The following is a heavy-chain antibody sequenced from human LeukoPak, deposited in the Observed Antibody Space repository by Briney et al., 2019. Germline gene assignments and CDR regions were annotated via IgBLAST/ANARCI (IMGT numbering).Heavy chain of an antibody. CDR2: ISAYNGNT. CDR1: GYTFTSYG. CDR3: ASLGWGDI. Sequence: ASVKVSCKASGYTFTSYGISWVRQAPGQGLEWMGWISAYNGNTNYAQKFQGRVTMTRDTSISTAYMELSRLRSDDTAVYYCASLGWGDIWGQGTMVTVSS. D-gene: IGHD1-26*01. J-gene: IGHJ3*02. V-gene: IGHV1-18*01.